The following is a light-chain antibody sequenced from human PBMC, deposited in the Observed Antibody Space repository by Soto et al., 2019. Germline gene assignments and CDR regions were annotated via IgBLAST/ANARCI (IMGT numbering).Light chain of an antibody. J-gene: IGLJ1*01. V-gene: IGLV2-23*02. CDR2: EVS. Sequence: QSALTQPASVSGSPGQSITISCTGTSSDVGSYNLVSWYQQHPGKAPNLMIYEVSKRLSGVSNRFSGSKSGNTASLTISGLQAEDEADYYCCSYAGSSTPYVFGTGTKVTVL. CDR3: CSYAGSSTPYV. CDR1: SSDVGSYNL.